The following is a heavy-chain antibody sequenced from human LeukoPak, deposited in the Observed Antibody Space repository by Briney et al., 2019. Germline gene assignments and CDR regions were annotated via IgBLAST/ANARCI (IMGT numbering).Heavy chain of an antibody. CDR2: ISSSSSTI. CDR1: GFTFSSYS. J-gene: IGHJ1*01. D-gene: IGHD3-16*01. V-gene: IGHV3-48*04. CDR3: ARGHGSGPLGEYFQH. Sequence: GGSLRLSCAASGFTFSSYSMNWARQAPGKGLEWVSYISSSSSTIYYADSVKGRFTISRDNAKNSLYLQMNSLRAEDTALYYCARGHGSGPLGEYFQHWGQGTLVTVSS.